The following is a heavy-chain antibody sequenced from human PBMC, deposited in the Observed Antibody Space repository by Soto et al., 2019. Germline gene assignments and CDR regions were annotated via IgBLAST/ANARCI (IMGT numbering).Heavy chain of an antibody. CDR2: IYWDDDK. Sequence: SGLTVVNPTQTLTLTCTFSGFSLSTRGEGVGWIRQPPGKTLEWLALIYWDDDKRYSPSLKSRLTITKDTSKNQVVLTMTNMDPVDTATYYCAHRRRYYGSGSYSYYFDYWGQGTLVTVSS. CDR3: AHRRRYYGSGSYSYYFDY. CDR1: GFSLSTRGEG. V-gene: IGHV2-5*02. D-gene: IGHD3-10*01. J-gene: IGHJ4*02.